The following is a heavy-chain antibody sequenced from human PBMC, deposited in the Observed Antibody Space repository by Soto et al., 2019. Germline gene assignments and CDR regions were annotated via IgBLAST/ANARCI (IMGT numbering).Heavy chain of an antibody. V-gene: IGHV1-3*01. Sequence: ASVKVSCKASGYTFTSYAVHWVRQAPGQRLEWMGWINAGNGNTKYSQKFQGRVTITRDTSASTAYMELSSLRSEDTAVYYCARDSAYGDSYFDYWGQGTLVTVSS. CDR3: ARDSAYGDSYFDY. J-gene: IGHJ4*02. CDR1: GYTFTSYA. CDR2: INAGNGNT. D-gene: IGHD4-17*01.